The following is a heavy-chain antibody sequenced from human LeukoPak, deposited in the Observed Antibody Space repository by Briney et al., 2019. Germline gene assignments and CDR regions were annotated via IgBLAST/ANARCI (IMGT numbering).Heavy chain of an antibody. D-gene: IGHD3-22*01. CDR1: GFTFSSYA. V-gene: IGHV3-23*01. CDR2: ISGSGGST. CDR3: AKDSMIVVVYYFDY. J-gene: IGHJ4*02. Sequence: GGSLRLSCAASGFTFSSYARSWVRQAPGKGLEWVSAISGSGGSTYYADSVKGRFTISRDNSKNTLYLQMNSLRAEDTAVYYCAKDSMIVVVYYFDYWGQGTLVTVSS.